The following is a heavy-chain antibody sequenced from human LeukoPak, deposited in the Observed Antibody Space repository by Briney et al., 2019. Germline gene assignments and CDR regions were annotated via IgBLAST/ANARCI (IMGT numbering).Heavy chain of an antibody. Sequence: GGSLRLSCAASGFTFTDYLMTWVRQAPGKGLEWVADIKADGSEKYYVDSVKGRFTISRDNAKNSLYLQMNSLRAEDTAVYYCARDLGYSYGHYFDYWGQGTLVTVSS. CDR1: GFTFTDYL. CDR3: ARDLGYSYGHYFDY. CDR2: IKADGSEK. D-gene: IGHD5-18*01. V-gene: IGHV3-7*01. J-gene: IGHJ4*02.